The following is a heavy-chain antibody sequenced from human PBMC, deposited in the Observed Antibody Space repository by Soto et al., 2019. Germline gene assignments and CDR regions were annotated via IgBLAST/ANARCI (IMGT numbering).Heavy chain of an antibody. CDR1: GYTFTDYG. Sequence: QVQLVQSGAEVKKPGASVKVSCKASGYTFTDYGITWVRQAPGQGLEWMGWITSYNDNTNYAHKLQGRVTMTTDTSTTTTYIELRSLRSGDTAVYFCARGSRYDFWSDYTSPSYYFDHWGQGTLVTVSP. J-gene: IGHJ4*02. CDR2: ITSYNDNT. D-gene: IGHD3-3*01. V-gene: IGHV1-18*01. CDR3: ARGSRYDFWSDYTSPSYYFDH.